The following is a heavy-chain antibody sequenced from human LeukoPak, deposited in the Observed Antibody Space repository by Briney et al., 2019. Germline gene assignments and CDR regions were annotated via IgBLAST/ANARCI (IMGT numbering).Heavy chain of an antibody. CDR1: GGTFSSYA. CDR3: ARGAVHQLLWLVDGMDV. CDR2: SIPIFGTA. Sequence: SVKVSCKASGGTFSSYAISWVRQAPGQGLEWMGGSIPIFGTANYAQKFQGRVTITADKSTSTAYMELSSLRSEDTAVYYCARGAVHQLLWLVDGMDVWGKGTTVTVSS. D-gene: IGHD2-2*01. J-gene: IGHJ6*04. V-gene: IGHV1-69*06.